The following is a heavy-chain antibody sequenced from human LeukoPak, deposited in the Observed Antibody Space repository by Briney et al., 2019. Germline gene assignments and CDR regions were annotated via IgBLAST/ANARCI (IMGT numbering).Heavy chain of an antibody. CDR2: INTNTGNP. CDR3: ARNLGGSYSQWFDP. D-gene: IGHD1-26*01. CDR1: GYTFTSYA. V-gene: IGHV7-4-1*02. J-gene: IGHJ5*02. Sequence: ASVKVSCKASGYTFTSYAMNWVRQAPGQGLEWMGWINTNTGNPTYAQGFTGRFVFSLDTSVSTAYLQISSLKAEDTAVYYCARNLGGSYSQWFDPWGQGTLVTVSS.